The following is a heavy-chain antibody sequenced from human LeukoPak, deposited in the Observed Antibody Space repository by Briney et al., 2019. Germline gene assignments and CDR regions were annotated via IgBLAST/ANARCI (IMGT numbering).Heavy chain of an antibody. J-gene: IGHJ4*02. CDR1: GGSFSGYY. V-gene: IGHV4-34*01. D-gene: IGHD5-18*01. CDR2: INHSGGT. Sequence: PSETLSLTCAVYGGSFSGYYWSWIRQPPGKGLEWIGEINHSGGTNYNPSLKSRVTISADTSKNQFSLKLSSVTAADTAVYYCARDRFPPKDTAMVRQFDYWGQGTLVTVSS. CDR3: ARDRFPPKDTAMVRQFDY.